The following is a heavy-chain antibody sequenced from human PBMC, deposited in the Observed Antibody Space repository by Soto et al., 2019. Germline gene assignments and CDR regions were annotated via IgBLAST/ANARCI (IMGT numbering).Heavy chain of an antibody. D-gene: IGHD2-2*02. CDR3: ARQYTTPYYFDS. J-gene: IGHJ4*02. CDR1: GYSFSSNW. Sequence: GESLKISCKDSGYSFSSNWIAWVRQMPGKGLEWMGLIYPDDSDTRYNPSFQGQVTFSADKSINTAYLQWSSLKASDTAMYYCARQYTTPYYFDSWGQGTLVTVSS. V-gene: IGHV5-51*01. CDR2: IYPDDSDT.